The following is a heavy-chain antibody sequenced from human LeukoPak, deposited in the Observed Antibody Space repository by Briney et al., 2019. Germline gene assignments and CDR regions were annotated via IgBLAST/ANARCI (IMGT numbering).Heavy chain of an antibody. J-gene: IGHJ5*02. Sequence: ASVKVSCKASGYTFTSYYIHWVRQAPGQGLEWMGWISAYNGNTNYAQKLQGRVTMTTDTSTSTAYMELRSLRSDDTAVYYCARGGRYYGSGWFDPWGQGTLVTVSS. CDR1: GYTFTSYY. CDR2: ISAYNGNT. CDR3: ARGGRYYGSGWFDP. D-gene: IGHD3-10*01. V-gene: IGHV1-18*04.